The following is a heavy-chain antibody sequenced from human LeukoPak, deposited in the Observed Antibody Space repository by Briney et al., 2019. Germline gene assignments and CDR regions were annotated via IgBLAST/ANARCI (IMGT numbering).Heavy chain of an antibody. Sequence: GGSLRLSCVASGFTFSDYDMGWLRQAPGKGLEWVSDISSSAGTIYYADSLKGRFTISRDNAKNSLYLQMNSLRAEDTALYYCAKDMSPWVVAATWFDPWGQGTLVTVSS. CDR2: ISSSAGTI. CDR3: AKDMSPWVVAATWFDP. D-gene: IGHD2-15*01. CDR1: GFTFSDYD. V-gene: IGHV3-11*01. J-gene: IGHJ5*02.